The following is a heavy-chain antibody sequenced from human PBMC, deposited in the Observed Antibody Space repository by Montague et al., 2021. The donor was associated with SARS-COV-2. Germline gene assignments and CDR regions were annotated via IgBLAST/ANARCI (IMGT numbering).Heavy chain of an antibody. Sequence: TLSLTCTVSGGSINSGSYYWGWIRQAAGKGLEWIGRISTSGNTKYNTSLKSRVTISVDTSQNQFPLKMYSVTAADTAVYYCARDTRPNFAYYDILAGDYYYYGIDVWGQGTTVTVSS. J-gene: IGHJ6*02. CDR1: GGSINSGSYY. CDR3: ARDTRPNFAYYDILAGDYYYYGIDV. D-gene: IGHD3-9*01. CDR2: ISTSGNT. V-gene: IGHV4-61*02.